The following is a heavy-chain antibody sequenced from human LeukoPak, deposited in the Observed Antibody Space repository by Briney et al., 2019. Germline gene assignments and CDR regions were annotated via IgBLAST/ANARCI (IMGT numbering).Heavy chain of an antibody. CDR2: ISGSGGST. CDR1: GFTFSSYA. J-gene: IGHJ4*02. Sequence: GGSLRLSCAASGFTFSSYAVSWVRQAPGKGLEWVSAISGSGGSTYYADSVKGRFTISRDNSKNTLYLQMNSLRAEDTAVYYCAKRSGSSTYYFDYWGQGTLVTVSS. V-gene: IGHV3-23*01. CDR3: AKRSGSSTYYFDY. D-gene: IGHD2-2*01.